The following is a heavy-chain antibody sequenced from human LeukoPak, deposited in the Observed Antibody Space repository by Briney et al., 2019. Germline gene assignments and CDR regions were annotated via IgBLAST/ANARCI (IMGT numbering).Heavy chain of an antibody. CDR3: ATAGYGRNWFDP. V-gene: IGHV1-24*01. Sequence: ASVKVSCKVSGYTLTELSMHWVRQAPGKGLEWMGGFDPEDGETIYAQKFQGRVTMTEDTSTGTAYMELSSLRSEDTAVYYCATAGYGRNWFDPWGQGTLVTVSS. CDR1: GYTLTELS. J-gene: IGHJ5*02. CDR2: FDPEDGET. D-gene: IGHD6-13*01.